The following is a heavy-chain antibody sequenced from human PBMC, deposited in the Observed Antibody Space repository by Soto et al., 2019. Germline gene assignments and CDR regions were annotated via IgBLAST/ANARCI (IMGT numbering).Heavy chain of an antibody. V-gene: IGHV4-31*03. J-gene: IGHJ4*02. CDR2: IYYSGGT. CDR1: GGSISSGGYF. Sequence: QVQLQESGPGLVKPSQTLSLTCTVSGGSISSGGYFWNWIRQHPGKGLEWIGYIYYSGGTYYNPSLXGXFTISVATSKNQFSLKLSSVTAADTAVYYCAREPSIWGPGTLVTVSS. CDR3: AREPSI.